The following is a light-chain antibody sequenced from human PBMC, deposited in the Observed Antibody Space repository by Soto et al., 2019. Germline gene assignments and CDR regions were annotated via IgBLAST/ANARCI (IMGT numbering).Light chain of an antibody. J-gene: IGLJ2*01. CDR3: SSYADSNNLV. CDR1: SSDVGGYNY. CDR2: EVS. Sequence: QSALTQPPSASGSPGQSVTISCTGTSSDVGGYNYVSWYQHHPGKVPQLMIYEVSKRPSVVPDRFSGSKSGNTASLTVSGLQAEDEADYYCSSYADSNNLVFGGGTKVTVL. V-gene: IGLV2-8*01.